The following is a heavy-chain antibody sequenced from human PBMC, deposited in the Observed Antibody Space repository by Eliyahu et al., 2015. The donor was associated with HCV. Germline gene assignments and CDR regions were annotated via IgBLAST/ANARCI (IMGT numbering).Heavy chain of an antibody. CDR1: GYIFTNYF. Sequence: QVRLVQSGAELKKPGASVKLSCEASGYIFTNYFMHWVRLAPGQGLEWXGLIKSNGAATXYAQKFQGRLSLTREVSTATVSMELSRLTSDDTAVYYCAREPTSVYQESGNIHFDDWGQGTLVTVSS. CDR3: AREPTSVYQESGNIHFDD. CDR2: IKSNGAAT. D-gene: IGHD5/OR15-5a*01. J-gene: IGHJ4*02. V-gene: IGHV1-46*01.